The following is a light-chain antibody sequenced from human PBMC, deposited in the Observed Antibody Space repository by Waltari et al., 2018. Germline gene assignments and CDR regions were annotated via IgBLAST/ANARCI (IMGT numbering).Light chain of an antibody. Sequence: EIVMTQSPATLSVSPGERATLSCRASQNIRSHLAWYRQKPGQAPRLLIYGASFRATGIPARISGSGSGTEFTLTISSLQSEDFAVYYCQQYDNWPPITFGQGTKLEIK. CDR3: QQYDNWPPIT. CDR1: QNIRSH. CDR2: GAS. V-gene: IGKV3-15*01. J-gene: IGKJ2*01.